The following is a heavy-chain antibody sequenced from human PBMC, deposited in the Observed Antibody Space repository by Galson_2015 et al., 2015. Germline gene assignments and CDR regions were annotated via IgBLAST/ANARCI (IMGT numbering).Heavy chain of an antibody. CDR3: ARHVSPFENIVVVVAATGWFDP. V-gene: IGHV4-39*01. CDR2: IYYSGST. J-gene: IGHJ5*02. D-gene: IGHD2-15*01. Sequence: SSSSYYWGWIRQPPGKGLEWIGSIYYSGSTYYNPSLKSRVTISVDTSKNQFSLKLSSVTAADTAVYYCARHVSPFENIVVVVAATGWFDPWGQGTLVTVSS. CDR1: SSSSYY.